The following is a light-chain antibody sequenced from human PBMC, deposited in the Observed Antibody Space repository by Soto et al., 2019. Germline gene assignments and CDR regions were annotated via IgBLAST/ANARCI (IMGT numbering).Light chain of an antibody. J-gene: IGKJ1*01. Sequence: EIVLTQSPGTLSLSPGERAALSCRASESVSSSYLAWYQQKPGQAPRLLIYGVSSRATGIPDRFSGSGSGTDFTLTISRLDPEDFAVHYCQQYGSSPWTFGQGTKVQIK. V-gene: IGKV3-20*01. CDR1: ESVSSSY. CDR2: GVS. CDR3: QQYGSSPWT.